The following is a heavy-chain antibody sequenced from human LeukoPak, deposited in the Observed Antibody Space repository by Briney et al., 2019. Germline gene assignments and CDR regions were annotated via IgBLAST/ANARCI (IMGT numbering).Heavy chain of an antibody. V-gene: IGHV1-8*01. J-gene: IGHJ5*02. Sequence: ASVKVSCKASGYTFTSYDINWVRQATGQGLEWMGWMNPNSGNTGYAQKFQGRVTMTRNTSISTAYMELSSLRPEDTAVYYCARGFGKQQLVPGAPFDPWGQGTLVTVSS. CDR2: MNPNSGNT. CDR3: ARGFGKQQLVPGAPFDP. CDR1: GYTFTSYD. D-gene: IGHD6-13*01.